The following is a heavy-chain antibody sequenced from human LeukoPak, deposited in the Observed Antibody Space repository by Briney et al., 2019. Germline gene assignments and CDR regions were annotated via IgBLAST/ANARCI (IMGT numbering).Heavy chain of an antibody. CDR2: INHSGST. CDR3: ARHMPPMDV. J-gene: IGHJ6*03. Sequence: SETLSLTCTVSGGSISSSSYYWSWIRQPPGKGLEWIGEINHSGSTNYNPSLKSRVTISVDTSKNQFSLKLSSVTAADTAVYYCARHMPPMDVWGKGTTVTVSS. D-gene: IGHD2-2*01. CDR1: GGSISSSSYY. V-gene: IGHV4-39*01.